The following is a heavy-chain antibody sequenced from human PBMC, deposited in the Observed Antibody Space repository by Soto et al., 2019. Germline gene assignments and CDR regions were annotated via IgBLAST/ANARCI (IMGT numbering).Heavy chain of an antibody. D-gene: IGHD3-16*01. V-gene: IGHV3-74*01. CDR3: AGDGGTYFDY. J-gene: IGHJ4*02. CDR2: LDNDGTNT. CDR1: GFTFSTYW. Sequence: EVQLVESGGGLVQPGGSLRLSCAASGFTFSTYWMHWVRQAPGKGLVWVSRLDNDGTNTRYADSVKGRFTVSRDNGKNTVYLQMDSLRAEDTAVYYCAGDGGTYFDYCGQGTLVTVSS.